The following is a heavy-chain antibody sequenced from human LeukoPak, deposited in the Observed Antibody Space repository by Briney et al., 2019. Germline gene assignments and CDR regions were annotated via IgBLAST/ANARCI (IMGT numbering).Heavy chain of an antibody. CDR1: GYFISSGYY. J-gene: IGHJ5*02. Sequence: PSETLSLTCAVSGYFISSGYYWGWIRQPPGKGLEWIGSIYHSGSTYYNPSLKSRVTISVDTSKNQFSLRLSSVTAADTAVYYCARGAIAAAGLGWFDPWGQGTLVTVSS. D-gene: IGHD6-13*01. CDR3: ARGAIAAAGLGWFDP. V-gene: IGHV4-38-2*01. CDR2: IYHSGST.